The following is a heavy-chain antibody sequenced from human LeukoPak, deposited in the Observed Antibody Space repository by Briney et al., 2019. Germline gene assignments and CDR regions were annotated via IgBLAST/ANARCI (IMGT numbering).Heavy chain of an antibody. Sequence: ASVKVSCKASGYTFTSYYMHWMRQAPGQRLEWMGWITGGNGNTKYSQKFQGRVTLTRDTSASTANMELSSLTSEDTAVFYCAREKGFRMGFDIWGQGTMVTVSS. V-gene: IGHV1-3*01. CDR2: ITGGNGNT. CDR1: GYTFTSYY. D-gene: IGHD1-14*01. J-gene: IGHJ3*02. CDR3: AREKGFRMGFDI.